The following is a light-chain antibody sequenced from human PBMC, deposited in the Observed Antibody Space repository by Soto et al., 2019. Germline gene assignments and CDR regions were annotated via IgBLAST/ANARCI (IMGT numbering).Light chain of an antibody. CDR1: SSDVGNYNY. CDR2: EVS. CDR3: SSYTSSSNYV. J-gene: IGLJ1*01. Sequence: QFVLTEPAAVSGSPGQSITMSCTGTSSDVGNYNYVSWYQQHPAKAPKLMIFEVSNRPSGISSRFSGSKSGNTASLTISGLQAEDEADYYCSSYTSSSNYVFGTGTKVTVL. V-gene: IGLV2-14*01.